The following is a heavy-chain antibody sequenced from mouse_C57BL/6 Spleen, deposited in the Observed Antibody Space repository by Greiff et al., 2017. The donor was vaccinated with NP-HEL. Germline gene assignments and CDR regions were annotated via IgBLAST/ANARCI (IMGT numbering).Heavy chain of an antibody. D-gene: IGHD2-2*01. CDR2: ISSGSSTI. J-gene: IGHJ3*01. V-gene: IGHV5-17*01. Sequence: EVKLMESGGGLVKPGGSLKLSCAASGFTFSDYGMHWVRQAPEKGLEWVAYISSGSSTIYYADTVKGRVTISRDNAKKALFLQMTSLRAEDTAMYYCARTFYCGYDTFAYWGKGTLVTASA. CDR1: GFTFSDYG. CDR3: ARTFYCGYDTFAY.